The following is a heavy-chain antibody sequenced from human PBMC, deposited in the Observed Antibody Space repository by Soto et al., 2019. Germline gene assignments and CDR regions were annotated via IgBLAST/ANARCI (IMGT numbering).Heavy chain of an antibody. CDR1: GYTFTSYG. J-gene: IGHJ5*02. CDR3: AIADIVVVPAADFGCNWFDP. CDR2: ISAYNGNT. V-gene: IGHV1-18*01. D-gene: IGHD2-2*01. Sequence: GASVKVSCKASGYTFTSYGISWARQAPGQGLEWMGWISAYNGNTNYAQKLQGRVTMTTDTSTSTAYMELRSLRSDDTAVYYCAIADIVVVPAADFGCNWFDPWGQGTLVTVSS.